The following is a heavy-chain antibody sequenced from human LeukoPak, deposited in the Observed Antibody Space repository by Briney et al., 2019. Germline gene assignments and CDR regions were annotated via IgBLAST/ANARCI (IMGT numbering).Heavy chain of an antibody. J-gene: IGHJ3*02. CDR3: ARDNWYRAFDI. V-gene: IGHV3-7*01. CDR2: IKEDGSEK. CDR1: RFTFSSYW. Sequence: GGSLGLSCAASRFTFSSYWMTWVRQAPGKGLEWVANIKEDGSEKYYVDSVKGRLTISRDNAKNSLYLQMNSLRAEDTAVYYCARDNWYRAFDIWGQGTMVTVSS. D-gene: IGHD6-13*01.